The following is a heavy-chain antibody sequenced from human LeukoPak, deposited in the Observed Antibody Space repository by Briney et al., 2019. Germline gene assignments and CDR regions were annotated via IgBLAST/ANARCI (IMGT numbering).Heavy chain of an antibody. D-gene: IGHD5-24*01. CDR3: ARDGGDGYNYVLI. J-gene: IGHJ4*02. CDR1: GGSISSYY. V-gene: IGHV4-59*01. Sequence: KTSETLSLTCTVSGGSISSYYWSWIRQPPGKGLEWIGYIYYSGSTNYNPSLKSRVTISVDTSKNQFSLKLSSVTAADTAVYYCARDGGDGYNYVLIWGQGTLVTVSS. CDR2: IYYSGST.